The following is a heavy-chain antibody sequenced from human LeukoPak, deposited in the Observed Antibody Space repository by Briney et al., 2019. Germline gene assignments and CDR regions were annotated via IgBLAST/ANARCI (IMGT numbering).Heavy chain of an antibody. CDR1: GGSISSYY. J-gene: IGHJ5*02. D-gene: IGHD1-1*01. V-gene: IGHV4-4*09. CDR3: ARQELKPLNWFDP. CDR2: IYTSGST. Sequence: SETLSLTCTVSGGSISSYYWSWIRQPPGKGLEWIGYIYTSGSTNYNPSLKSRVTISVDTSKNQFSLKLSSVTAADTAVYYCARQELKPLNWFDPWGQGTLVTVSS.